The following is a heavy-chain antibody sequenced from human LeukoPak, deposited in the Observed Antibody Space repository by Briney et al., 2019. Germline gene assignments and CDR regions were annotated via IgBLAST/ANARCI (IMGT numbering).Heavy chain of an antibody. D-gene: IGHD2-2*01. J-gene: IGHJ5*01. CDR3: AKGGTSWTEGGLDS. CDR2: IWYDGSHK. CDR1: GFTFSTFS. Sequence: GGSLRLSCVGSGFTFSTFSMHWVRQAPGKGLEWVAVIWYDGSHKYYGDAVKGRFTISRDNANNTVSLQMTSLRVEDTAVYYCAKGGTSWTEGGLDSWGLGTRVTVSS. V-gene: IGHV3-33*06.